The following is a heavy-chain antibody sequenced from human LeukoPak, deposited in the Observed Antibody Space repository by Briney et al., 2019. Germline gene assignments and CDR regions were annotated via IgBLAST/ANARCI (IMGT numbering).Heavy chain of an antibody. CDR3: AGSSSWSTDY. CDR2: IYTSGST. D-gene: IGHD6-13*01. V-gene: IGHV4-61*02. Sequence: SQTLSLTCTVSGGSISSGSYYWSWIRQPAGKGLEWIGRIYTSGSTNYNPSLKSRVTMSVDTSKNQFSLKLSSVTAADTAVYYCAGSSSWSTDYWGQGTLVTVTS. CDR1: GGSISSGSYY. J-gene: IGHJ4*02.